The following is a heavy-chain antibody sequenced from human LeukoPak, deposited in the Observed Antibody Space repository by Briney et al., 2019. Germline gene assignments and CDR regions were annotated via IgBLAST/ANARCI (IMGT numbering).Heavy chain of an antibody. CDR2: IYYSGST. V-gene: IGHV4-39*01. Sequence: PSETLSLTCTVSGGSISSIIYYWGWIRQPPGKGLEWIGTIYYSGSTYYNVSLKSRVTISVDTSRNQFSLNLSSVTAADTAVYYCARGGGPYRPLDYSGQGTLVTVSS. J-gene: IGHJ4*02. D-gene: IGHD3-16*01. CDR1: GGSISSIIYY. CDR3: ARGGGPYRPLDY.